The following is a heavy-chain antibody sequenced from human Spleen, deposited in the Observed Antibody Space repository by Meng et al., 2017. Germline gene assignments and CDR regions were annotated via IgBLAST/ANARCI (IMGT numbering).Heavy chain of an antibody. CDR3: VRAQTDFWGGVHYHYGLDV. J-gene: IGHJ6*02. Sequence: GGSLRLSCKGSGYRFTSYYIGWVRQMPGKGLEWMGIIYPGDSDTRYSPSVQGQVTISADKSISTAYLQWSSLKASDTAIYYCVRAQTDFWGGVHYHYGLDVWGQGTTVTVSS. V-gene: IGHV5-51*01. D-gene: IGHD3-3*01. CDR2: IYPGDSDT. CDR1: GYRFTSYY.